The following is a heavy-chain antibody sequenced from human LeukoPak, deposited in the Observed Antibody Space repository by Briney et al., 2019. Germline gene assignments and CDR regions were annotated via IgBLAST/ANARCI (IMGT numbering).Heavy chain of an antibody. D-gene: IGHD6-13*01. CDR2: INHSGST. CDR1: GGSFSGYY. Sequence: SEPMSLTWAVYGGSFSGYYWSWIRQPPGKGLEWIGEINHSGSTNYNPSLKRRATISVDTSKNQFSLKLSAVTAADTAVYYCATGIAAADNWFDPWGQGTLVTVAS. V-gene: IGHV4-34*01. CDR3: ATGIAAADNWFDP. J-gene: IGHJ5*02.